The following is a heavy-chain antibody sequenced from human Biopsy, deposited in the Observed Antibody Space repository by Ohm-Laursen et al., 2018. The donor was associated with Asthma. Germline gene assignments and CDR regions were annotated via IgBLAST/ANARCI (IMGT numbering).Heavy chain of an antibody. CDR1: GFNFGNYA. V-gene: IGHV3-23*01. J-gene: IGHJ6*02. CDR3: ALKYRNSVFPEYGMDV. Sequence: SLRLSCAASGFNFGNYAMAWVRQAPGKGLEWVSTISGSSIIIHYGGSVKGRFTISRDNSKNTLYLQMNSLRDEDTAVYYCALKYRNSVFPEYGMDVWGQGTTVTVSS. CDR2: ISGSSIII. D-gene: IGHD4-11*01.